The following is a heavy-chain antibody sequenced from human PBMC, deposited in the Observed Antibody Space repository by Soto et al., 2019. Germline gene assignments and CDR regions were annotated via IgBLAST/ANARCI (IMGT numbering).Heavy chain of an antibody. Sequence: QVTLKESGPVLVKPTETLTLTCTVSGFSLSNARMGVSWIRQPPGKALEWLAHIFSNDEKSYSPSLKSRLTISKDTSKSQVVLTMTNMDPVDTATYYCARINVDTAMVTPFDYWGQGTLVTVSS. CDR1: GFSLSNARMG. CDR3: ARINVDTAMVTPFDY. V-gene: IGHV2-26*01. CDR2: IFSNDEK. J-gene: IGHJ4*02. D-gene: IGHD5-18*01.